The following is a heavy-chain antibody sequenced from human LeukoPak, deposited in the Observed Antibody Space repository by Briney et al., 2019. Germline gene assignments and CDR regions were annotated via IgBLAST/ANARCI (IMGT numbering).Heavy chain of an antibody. CDR3: AMKAVPRPRLHDAFDF. D-gene: IGHD5-24*01. CDR1: AFTFSGYA. J-gene: IGHJ3*01. V-gene: IGHV3-30*03. CDR2: ISYDGSNK. Sequence: GGSLRLSCAASAFTFSGYAMHWVRQAPGKGLEWVAVISYDGSNKYYADSVKGRFTISRDNSKNTLYLQMNSLRAEDTAVYYCAMKAVPRPRLHDAFDFWGQGTVVSVSS.